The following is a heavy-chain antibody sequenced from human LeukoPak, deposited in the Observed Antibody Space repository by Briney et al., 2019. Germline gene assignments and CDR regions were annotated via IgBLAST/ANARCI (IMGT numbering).Heavy chain of an antibody. J-gene: IGHJ4*02. CDR1: GFTFSNAW. CDR2: IKSKTDGGTT. Sequence: GGSLRLSCAASGFTFSNAWMSWVRQAPGKGLEWVGRIKSKTDGGTTDYAAPVKGRFTISRDDSKNTLYLQMNSLKTEDTAVYYCTTEASTYYYGSGSYSMGDYWGQGTLVTVSS. D-gene: IGHD3-10*01. V-gene: IGHV3-15*01. CDR3: TTEASTYYYGSGSYSMGDY.